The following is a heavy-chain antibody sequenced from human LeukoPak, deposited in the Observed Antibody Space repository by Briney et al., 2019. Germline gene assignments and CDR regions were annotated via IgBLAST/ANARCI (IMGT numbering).Heavy chain of an antibody. CDR2: IYYSGST. J-gene: IGHJ4*02. D-gene: IGHD2-15*01. V-gene: IGHV4-59*08. CDR3: ARHSAGVGLDY. CDR1: GGSISSYY. Sequence: PSETLSLTCTVSGGSISSYYWSWIRQPPGKGLEWIGYIYYSGSTSYNPSLKSRVTILVDTSSIQFSLKLSSVTAADTAVYYCARHSAGVGLDYWGQGTLVTVSS.